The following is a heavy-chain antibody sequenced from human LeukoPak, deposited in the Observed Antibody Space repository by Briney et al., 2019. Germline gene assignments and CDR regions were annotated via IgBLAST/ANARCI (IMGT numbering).Heavy chain of an antibody. D-gene: IGHD3-10*01. CDR2: IYYSGST. J-gene: IGHJ4*02. CDR1: GGSISSRPYY. CDR3: ARHPRLLWLTTYYFDY. Sequence: SETLSLTCTVSGGSISSRPYYWGWIRQPPGKGLEWIGSIYYSGSTYYNPSLKSRVTISVDTSKNQFSLKLSSVTAADTAVYYCARHPRLLWLTTYYFDYWGQGTLVTVSS. V-gene: IGHV4-39*01.